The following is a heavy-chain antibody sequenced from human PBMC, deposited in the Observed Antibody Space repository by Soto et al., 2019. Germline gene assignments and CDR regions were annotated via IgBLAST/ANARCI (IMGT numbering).Heavy chain of an antibody. CDR1: GFTFSSYG. J-gene: IGHJ4*02. Sequence: QVQLVESGGGVVQPGRSLRLSCAASGFTFSSYGMHWVRQAPGKGLEWVAVIWYDGSNKYYADSVKGRFTISRDNSKNTMYLQMTGLRAEDTAVYYCARVCAGYSSGWYQRGGFDYWGQGTLVTVSS. V-gene: IGHV3-33*01. D-gene: IGHD6-19*01. CDR2: IWYDGSNK. CDR3: ARVCAGYSSGWYQRGGFDY.